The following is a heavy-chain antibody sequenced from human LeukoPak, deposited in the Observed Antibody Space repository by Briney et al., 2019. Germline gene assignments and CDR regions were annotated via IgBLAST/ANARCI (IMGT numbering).Heavy chain of an antibody. Sequence: GGSLRLSCAASGFTFSTYAMSWVRQAPGKGLEWVSAISGSGGSTYYADSVKGRFTISRDNSKNTLYLQMNSLRAEDTAVHYCAKAHVGATLRSPLGYWGQGTLVTVSS. D-gene: IGHD1-26*01. CDR3: AKAHVGATLRSPLGY. CDR1: GFTFSTYA. J-gene: IGHJ4*02. CDR2: ISGSGGST. V-gene: IGHV3-23*01.